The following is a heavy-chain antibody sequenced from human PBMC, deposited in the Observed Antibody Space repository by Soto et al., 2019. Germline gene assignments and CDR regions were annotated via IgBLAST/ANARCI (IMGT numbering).Heavy chain of an antibody. J-gene: IGHJ3*02. CDR3: ARAGIVATIYNAFDI. CDR2: IIHIFGTA. CDR1: GGTFSSST. D-gene: IGHD5-12*01. V-gene: IGHV1-69*01. Sequence: QVQLVQSGAEVKKPGSSVKVSCKAYGGTFSSSTISWVRQAPGQGLEWMGGIIHIFGTANYAQKFQGRVTIPADESTNIAYMEVSSVRSEDRAVYYCARAGIVATIYNAFDIWGQGTMVTVSS.